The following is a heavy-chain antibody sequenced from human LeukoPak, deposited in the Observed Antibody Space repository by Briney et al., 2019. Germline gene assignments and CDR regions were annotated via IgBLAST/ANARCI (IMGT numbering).Heavy chain of an antibody. CDR1: GGSISSSSYY. V-gene: IGHV4-61*02. CDR2: IYTSGST. D-gene: IGHD6-13*01. Sequence: PSETLSLTCTVSGGSISSSSYYWSWIRQPAGKGLEWIGRIYTSGSTNYNPSLKSRVTISVDTSKNQFSLKLSSVTAADTAVYYCATGSSWYVDYWGQGTLVTVSS. CDR3: ATGSSWYVDY. J-gene: IGHJ4*02.